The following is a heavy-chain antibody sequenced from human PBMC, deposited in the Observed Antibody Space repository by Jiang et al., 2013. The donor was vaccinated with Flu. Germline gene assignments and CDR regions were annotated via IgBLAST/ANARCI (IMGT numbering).Heavy chain of an antibody. Sequence: QLVESGVEVKKPGESLKISCKGSGFTFIGYWIAWVRQMPGKGLEWMGIIYPDDSDTRYSPSFQGQVTISADKSINTAYLQWSSLRASDTAIYYCARHRTYGSGTSYYFYAMDVWGQGTTVTVSS. J-gene: IGHJ6*02. CDR3: ARHRTYGSGTSYYFYAMDV. V-gene: IGHV5-51*01. CDR2: IYPDDSDT. D-gene: IGHD3-10*01. CDR1: GFTFIGYW.